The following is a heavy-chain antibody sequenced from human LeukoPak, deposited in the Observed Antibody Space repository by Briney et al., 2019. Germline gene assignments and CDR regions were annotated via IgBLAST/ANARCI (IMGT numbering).Heavy chain of an antibody. CDR2: IYSSGST. D-gene: IGHD3-10*01. V-gene: IGHV4-4*07. CDR3: AREGYSGSGSYSLMDV. Sequence: SETLSLTCTVSGGSISGYYWNWIRQPAGKGLEWIGRIYSSGSTNYNPSLKSRVTMSVDTSKNQFSLKLSSVTAADTAVYYCAREGYSGSGSYSLMDVWGQGTTVTVSS. CDR1: GGSISGYY. J-gene: IGHJ6*02.